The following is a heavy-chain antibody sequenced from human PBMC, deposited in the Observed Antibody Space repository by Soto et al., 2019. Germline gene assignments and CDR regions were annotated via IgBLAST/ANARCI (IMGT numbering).Heavy chain of an antibody. J-gene: IGHJ3*02. D-gene: IGHD4-17*01. CDR3: ATGGSGDSDAFDI. V-gene: IGHV1-24*01. CDR1: GYTLTELS. Sequence: ASVKVSCKVSGYTLTELSMHRVRQAPGKGLEWMGGFDPEDGATIYAQKFQGRVTMTEHTSTDTAYMELSSLRSEDTAVYYCATGGSGDSDAFDIWDQGTMGAVSS. CDR2: FDPEDGAT.